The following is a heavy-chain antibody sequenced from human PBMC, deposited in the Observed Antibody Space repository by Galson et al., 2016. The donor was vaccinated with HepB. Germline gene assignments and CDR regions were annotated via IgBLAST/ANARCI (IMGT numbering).Heavy chain of an antibody. J-gene: IGHJ4*02. CDR3: ARISARRFLEPAFDY. CDR1: GFSFNTNGMC. V-gene: IGHV2-70*01. Sequence: PALVKPTQTLTLTCSFSGFSFNTNGMCLSWIRQPPGKALEWLALIDWDDDKYYSTSLKTRLTISKDTSKNQVVLTMTNMGPVDTATYYCARISARRFLEPAFDYWGQGNLGTVSS. CDR2: IDWDDDK. D-gene: IGHD3-3*01.